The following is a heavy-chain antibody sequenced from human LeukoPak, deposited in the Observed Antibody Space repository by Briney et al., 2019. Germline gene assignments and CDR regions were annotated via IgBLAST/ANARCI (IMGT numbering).Heavy chain of an antibody. D-gene: IGHD3-3*01. V-gene: IGHV4-34*01. CDR2: INHSGST. CDR1: GGSFSGYY. CDR3: ARIEGNYDFWSGYYGQDY. Sequence: SETLSLTCAVYGGSFSGYYWSWIRQPPGKGLEWIGEINHSGSTNYNPSLKSRVTISVDTSKNQFSLKLSSVTAADTAVYYCARIEGNYDFWSGYYGQDYWSQGTLVTVSS. J-gene: IGHJ4*02.